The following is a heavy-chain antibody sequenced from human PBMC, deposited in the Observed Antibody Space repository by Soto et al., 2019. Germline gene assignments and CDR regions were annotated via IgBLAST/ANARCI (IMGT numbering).Heavy chain of an antibody. CDR3: ARIYYDILTGPLMLDY. CDR1: GGSFSGYY. V-gene: IGHV4-34*01. D-gene: IGHD3-9*01. CDR2: INHSGST. Sequence: SETLSLTCAVYGGSFSGYYWSWIRQPPGKGLEWIGEINHSGSTNYNPSLKSRVTISVDTSKNQFSLKLSSVTAADTAVYYCARIYYDILTGPLMLDYWGQGTLVTVSP. J-gene: IGHJ4*02.